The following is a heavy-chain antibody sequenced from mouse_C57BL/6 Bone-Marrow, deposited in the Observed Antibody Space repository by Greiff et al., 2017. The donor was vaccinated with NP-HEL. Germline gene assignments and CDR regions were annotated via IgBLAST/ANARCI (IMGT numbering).Heavy chain of an antibody. D-gene: IGHD5-1*01. CDR2: ISNLAYST. CDR3: ARQLDLVPYFDY. V-gene: IGHV5-15*01. CDR1: GFTFSDYG. Sequence: EVHLVESGGGLVQPGGSLKLSCAASGFTFSDYGMAWVRQAPRKGPEWVAFISNLAYSTYYADTVTGRVTITRENAKNTTYLEMSSLRSDDTAMYYCARQLDLVPYFDYWGQGTTLTVSS. J-gene: IGHJ2*01.